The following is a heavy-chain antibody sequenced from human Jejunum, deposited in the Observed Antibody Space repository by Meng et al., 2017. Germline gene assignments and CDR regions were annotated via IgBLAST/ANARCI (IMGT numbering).Heavy chain of an antibody. CDR2: IKWDGSEK. CDR3: ARDGGTDWFDP. J-gene: IGHJ5*02. Sequence: GESLKISCAGSGFSLRGYWMSWVRQAPGKGLEWVANIKWDGSEKHYVDSVKGRFTISRDNGKNSVYLQMNSLRVEDTALYYCARDGGTDWFDPWGQGTQVTVSS. V-gene: IGHV3-7*01. D-gene: IGHD1-1*01. CDR1: GFSLRGYW.